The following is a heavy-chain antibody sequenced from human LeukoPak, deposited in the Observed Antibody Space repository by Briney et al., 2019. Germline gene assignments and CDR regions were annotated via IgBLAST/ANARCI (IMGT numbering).Heavy chain of an antibody. Sequence: PGGSLRLSCAGSGFTFSDYYMSWIRQAPGKGLEWLTYISGTSTFTNYADSVGGRFTVSRDNAENSLFLQMDSLRAEDTAVYYCVRLHDSRPSSWGQGALVTVSS. CDR3: VRLHDSRPSS. D-gene: IGHD3-16*01. CDR2: ISGTSTFT. J-gene: IGHJ5*02. V-gene: IGHV3-11*06. CDR1: GFTFSDYY.